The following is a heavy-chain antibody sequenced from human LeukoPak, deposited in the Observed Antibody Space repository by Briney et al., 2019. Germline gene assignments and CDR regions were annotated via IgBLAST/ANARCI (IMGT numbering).Heavy chain of an antibody. Sequence: PSEPLSLTCTVSGYSIISRYYWGWIRQPPGKGLEWIGSIYHSGSPYYNPSLTSRVTISVDTSKNQFSLKLTSVTAADTSVYYCARARVVPAALVDYWGQGTLVTVSS. D-gene: IGHD2-2*01. J-gene: IGHJ4*02. CDR1: GYSIISRYY. V-gene: IGHV4-38-2*02. CDR2: IYHSGSP. CDR3: ARARVVPAALVDY.